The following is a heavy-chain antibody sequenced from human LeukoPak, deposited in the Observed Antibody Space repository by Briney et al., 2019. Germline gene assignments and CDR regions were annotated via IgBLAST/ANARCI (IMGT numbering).Heavy chain of an antibody. V-gene: IGHV3-21*01. D-gene: IGHD5-18*01. CDR2: ISSGSGSI. CDR3: ARGGRGYYFDF. CDR1: GFTFSTYN. Sequence: PGGSLRLSCAASGFTFSTYNMNWVRQAPGKGLEWVSSISSGSGSIYYADSVKGRFTISRDNAKNSLYLQMNSLRAEDTALYYCARGGRGYYFDFWGQGTMVTVSS. J-gene: IGHJ3*01.